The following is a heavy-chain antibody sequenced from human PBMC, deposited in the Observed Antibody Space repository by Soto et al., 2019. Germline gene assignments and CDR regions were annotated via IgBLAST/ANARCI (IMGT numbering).Heavy chain of an antibody. J-gene: IGHJ4*02. CDR1: GYTFTGYY. CDR3: ASEVVGMATSYDY. D-gene: IGHD5-12*01. V-gene: IGHV1-2*02. CDR2: IKPNSSGT. Sequence: QVQLVQSGAEVKKPGASVKVSCKASGYTFTGYYMHWVRQAPGQGLEWMGWIKPNSSGTNYAQKFQGKVTVSRDTSIDTSYMELSRLRSDDTAVYYGASEVVGMATSYDYWGQGTPVTVSS.